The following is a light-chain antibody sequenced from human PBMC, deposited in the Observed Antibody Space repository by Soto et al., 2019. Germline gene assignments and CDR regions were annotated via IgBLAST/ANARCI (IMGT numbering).Light chain of an antibody. CDR3: SSYTSTSTV. CDR1: TSDVGGYNS. J-gene: IGLJ3*02. CDR2: DVS. Sequence: QSALTQPASVSGSPGQSITISCTGTTSDVGGYNSVSWYQQHPGKAPKLIILDVSNRPSGVSDRFAGSKSGDTASLTISGLQAEDEADYYCSSYTSTSTVFAGGTQLTVL. V-gene: IGLV2-14*03.